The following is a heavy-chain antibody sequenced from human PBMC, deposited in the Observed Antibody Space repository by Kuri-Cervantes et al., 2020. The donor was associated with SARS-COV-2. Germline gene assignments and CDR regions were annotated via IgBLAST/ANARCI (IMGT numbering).Heavy chain of an antibody. CDR2: ISAYNGNT. CDR1: GYTFTGYY. Sequence: ASVKVSCQASGYTFTGYYMHWVRQAPGQGLEWMGWISAYNGNTNYAQKLQGRVTMTTDTSTSTAYMELRSLRSDDTAIYYCAGGFDYGDYPYYYGMDVWGQGTMVTVSS. D-gene: IGHD4-17*01. J-gene: IGHJ6*02. CDR3: AGGFDYGDYPYYYGMDV. V-gene: IGHV1-18*04.